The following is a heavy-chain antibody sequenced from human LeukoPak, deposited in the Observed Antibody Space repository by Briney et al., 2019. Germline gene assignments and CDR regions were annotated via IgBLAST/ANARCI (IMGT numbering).Heavy chain of an antibody. CDR2: INHSGST. CDR1: GGSFSGYY. CDR3: ARSNTIVAIDY. Sequence: PSETLSLTCAVYGGSFSGYYWSWIRQPPGKGLEWIGEINHSGSTNYNPSLKSRVTISVDTSKNQFSLKLSSVTAADTAVYYCARSNTIVAIDYWGQGTLVTVSS. V-gene: IGHV4-34*01. J-gene: IGHJ4*02. D-gene: IGHD2-15*01.